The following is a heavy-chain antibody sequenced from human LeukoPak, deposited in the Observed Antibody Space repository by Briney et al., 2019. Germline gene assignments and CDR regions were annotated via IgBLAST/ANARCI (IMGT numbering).Heavy chain of an antibody. J-gene: IGHJ4*02. CDR3: ARDDLSCSGGSCYDY. Sequence: ASVKVSCKASGYTITGYYMHWVRQAPGQGLEWMGWINPNCGGTNYAQKFQGWVTMTRDTSISTAYMELSRLRSDDTAVYYCARDDLSCSGGSCYDYWGQGTLVTVSS. CDR1: GYTITGYY. V-gene: IGHV1-2*04. D-gene: IGHD2-15*01. CDR2: INPNCGGT.